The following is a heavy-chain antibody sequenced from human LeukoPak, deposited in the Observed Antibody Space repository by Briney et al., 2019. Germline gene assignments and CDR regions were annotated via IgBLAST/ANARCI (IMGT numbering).Heavy chain of an antibody. CDR2: INPNSGGT. Sequence: ASVKVSCKASGYTFTGYYMYWVRQAPGQGLEWMGRINPNSGGTNYAQKFQGRVTMTRDTSISTAYMELSRLRSDDTAVYYCARELARSGSYYSDYWGQGTLVTVSS. CDR1: GYTFTGYY. D-gene: IGHD1-26*01. J-gene: IGHJ4*02. V-gene: IGHV1-2*06. CDR3: ARELARSGSYYSDY.